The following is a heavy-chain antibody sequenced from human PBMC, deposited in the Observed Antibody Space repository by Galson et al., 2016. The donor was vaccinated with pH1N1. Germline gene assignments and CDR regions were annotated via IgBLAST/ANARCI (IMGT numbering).Heavy chain of an antibody. CDR3: AHREVMITNAFDI. Sequence: PALVKPTPTLTLTCTFSGFSLTTSGVGVGWIRQPPGKALEWLAIIYWDDDERYSPSLKNRLTITKDTSKNQVVLTITNMDPVETATYFCAHREVMITNAFDIWGQGTMVTVSS. CDR2: IYWDDDE. CDR1: GFSLTTSGVG. D-gene: IGHD3-16*01. V-gene: IGHV2-5*02. J-gene: IGHJ3*02.